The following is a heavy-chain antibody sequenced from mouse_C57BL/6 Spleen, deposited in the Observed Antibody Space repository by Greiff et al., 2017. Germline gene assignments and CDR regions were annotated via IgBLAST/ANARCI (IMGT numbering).Heavy chain of an antibody. CDR2: INPSSGYT. CDR1: GYTFTSYT. D-gene: IGHD2-4*01. CDR3: ATSYDYGFAY. Sequence: VQLQQSGAELARPGASVKMSCKASGYTFTSYTMHWVKQRPGQGLEWIGYINPSSGYTKYNQKFKDKATLTADKSSSTAYMQLSSLTSADSAVYYCATSYDYGFAYWGQGTLVTVSA. J-gene: IGHJ3*01. V-gene: IGHV1-4*01.